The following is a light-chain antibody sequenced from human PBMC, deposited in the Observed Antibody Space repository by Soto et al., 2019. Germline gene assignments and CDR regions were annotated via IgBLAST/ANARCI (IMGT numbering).Light chain of an antibody. CDR2: DAS. Sequence: DIQMTQSPSSLSASVVDRVTITCQASQDISNYLNWYQHNPGKAPKLLISDASSLQSGVPSRFSGGGSGTDFTLTISNLQPEDFATYYCQQSYSTPPTFGQGTKVDIK. CDR3: QQSYSTPPT. CDR1: QDISNY. V-gene: IGKV1-39*01. J-gene: IGKJ2*01.